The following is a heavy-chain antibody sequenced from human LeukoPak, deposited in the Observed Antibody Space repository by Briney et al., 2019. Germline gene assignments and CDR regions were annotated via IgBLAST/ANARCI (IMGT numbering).Heavy chain of an antibody. CDR3: ARGGSYLSAFDI. J-gene: IGHJ3*02. CDR1: GGTFSSYA. D-gene: IGHD1-26*01. V-gene: IGHV1-69*06. CDR2: IIPIFGTA. Sequence: ASVKVSCKASGGTFSSYAISWVRQAPGQGLEWMGGIIPIFGTANYAQKFQGRVTITADKSTSTAYMELSSLRAEDTAVYYCARGGSYLSAFDIWGQGTMVTVSS.